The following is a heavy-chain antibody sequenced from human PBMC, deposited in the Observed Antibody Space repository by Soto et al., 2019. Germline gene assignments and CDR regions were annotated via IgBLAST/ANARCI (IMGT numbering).Heavy chain of an antibody. D-gene: IGHD2-15*01. V-gene: IGHV2-5*02. CDR1: GFSLSTSGVG. CDR3: AREVVVVAATTPNRFDY. J-gene: IGHJ4*02. CDR2: IYWDDDK. Sequence: SGPTLVNPTQTLTLTCTFSGFSLSTSGVGVGWIRQPPGKALEWLALIYWDDDKRYSPSLKSRVTITKDTSKNQVVLTMTNMDPVDTATYYCAREVVVVAATTPNRFDYWGQGTLVTVSS.